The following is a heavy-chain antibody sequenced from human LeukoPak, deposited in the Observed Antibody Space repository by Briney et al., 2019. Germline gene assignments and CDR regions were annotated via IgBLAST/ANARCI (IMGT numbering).Heavy chain of an antibody. Sequence: EASVKVSCKASGGTFSSYAISWVRQAPGQGLEWMGGIIPIFGTANYAQKFQGRVTITADESTSTAYMELSSLRSEDTAVYYCARETGDFWSGLSMDVWGKGTTVTVSS. D-gene: IGHD3-3*01. CDR1: GGTFSSYA. J-gene: IGHJ6*03. V-gene: IGHV1-69*13. CDR3: ARETGDFWSGLSMDV. CDR2: IIPIFGTA.